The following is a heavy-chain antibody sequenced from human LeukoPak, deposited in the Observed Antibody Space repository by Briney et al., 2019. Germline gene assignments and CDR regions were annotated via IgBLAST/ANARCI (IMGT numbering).Heavy chain of an antibody. V-gene: IGHV3-74*01. J-gene: IGHJ4*02. CDR2: INTDGSSA. CDR3: ARGVLYSNGWYMRGYFDY. Sequence: GGSLRLSCAASGFTFTTYWMHWVRQAPGKGLVWVSRINTDGSSASYADSVKGRFTISRDTAKNTLYLQMNSLRAEDTAVYYCARGVLYSNGWYMRGYFDYWGQGTLVTVSS. CDR1: GFTFTTYW. D-gene: IGHD6-19*01.